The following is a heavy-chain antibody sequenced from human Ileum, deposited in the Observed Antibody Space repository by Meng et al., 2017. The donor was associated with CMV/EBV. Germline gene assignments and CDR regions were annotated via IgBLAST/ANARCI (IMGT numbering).Heavy chain of an antibody. V-gene: IGHV1-69*05. Sequence: SVKVSCKASVGTFNSYAISWLRQAPGQGLEWMGGIITIFATANYAQKFQGRVTITTDESTSTAYMELRSLKSEDKAVYYCARVGRNLDFWRGPTYYYGMDVWGQGTTVTVSS. J-gene: IGHJ6*02. CDR1: VGTFNSYA. CDR2: IITIFATA. CDR3: ARVGRNLDFWRGPTYYYGMDV. D-gene: IGHD3-3*01.